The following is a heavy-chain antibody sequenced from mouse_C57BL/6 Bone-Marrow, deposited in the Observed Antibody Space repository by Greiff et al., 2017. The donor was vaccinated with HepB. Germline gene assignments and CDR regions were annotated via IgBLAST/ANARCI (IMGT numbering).Heavy chain of an antibody. J-gene: IGHJ3*01. CDR3: ARYYYGSSYEFAY. Sequence: QVQLQQPGAELVRPGSSVKLSCKASGYTFTSYWMDWVKQRPGQGLEWIGNIYPSDSETHYNQKFKDKATLTVDKSSSTAYMQLNSLTSEDSAFYYYARYYYGSSYEFAYGGQGTLVTVSA. D-gene: IGHD1-1*01. V-gene: IGHV1-61*01. CDR1: GYTFTSYW. CDR2: IYPSDSET.